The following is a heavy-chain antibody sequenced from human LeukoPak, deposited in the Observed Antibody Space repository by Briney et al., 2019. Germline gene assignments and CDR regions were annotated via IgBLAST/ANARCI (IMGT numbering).Heavy chain of an antibody. Sequence: GASVKVSCKASGYTFTSYGISWVRQAPGQGLEWMGWISAYNGNTNYAQKLQGRVTMTTDTSTSTAYMELRSLRSDDTAVYYCARDPRRDIVVDPYNWFDPWGQGTLVTVSS. J-gene: IGHJ5*02. D-gene: IGHD2-2*01. CDR2: ISAYNGNT. V-gene: IGHV1-18*01. CDR3: ARDPRRDIVVDPYNWFDP. CDR1: GYTFTSYG.